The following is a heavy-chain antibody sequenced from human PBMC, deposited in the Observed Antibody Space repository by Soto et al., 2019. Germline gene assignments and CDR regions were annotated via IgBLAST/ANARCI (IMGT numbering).Heavy chain of an antibody. D-gene: IGHD6-6*01. V-gene: IGHV4-31*03. J-gene: IGHJ6*02. Sequence: SQNLRLTCTVSGGSISSTGYYWSWIPQNPGKGLEWIGYIYYSGSTYYNPSLKSRVTISVDTSKNQFSLKLSYVTAADTAVYYCARIEFEYSRPLGMHVSGEGTTVT. CDR3: ARIEFEYSRPLGMHV. CDR1: GGSISSTGYY. CDR2: IYYSGST.